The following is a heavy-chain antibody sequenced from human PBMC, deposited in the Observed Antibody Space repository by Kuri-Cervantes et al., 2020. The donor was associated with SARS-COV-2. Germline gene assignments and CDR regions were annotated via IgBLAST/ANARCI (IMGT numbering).Heavy chain of an antibody. V-gene: IGHV1-2*02. CDR1: GYTFTGYY. J-gene: IGHJ6*03. Sequence: ASAKVSCKASGYTFTGYYMHWVRQAPGQGLEWMGWINPNSGGTNYAQKFQGRVTMTRDTSISTAYMELSRLRSDDTAVYYCAREWCGGDCYSYYYYYYMDVWGKGTTVTVSS. CDR3: AREWCGGDCYSYYYYYYMDV. D-gene: IGHD2-21*01. CDR2: INPNSGGT.